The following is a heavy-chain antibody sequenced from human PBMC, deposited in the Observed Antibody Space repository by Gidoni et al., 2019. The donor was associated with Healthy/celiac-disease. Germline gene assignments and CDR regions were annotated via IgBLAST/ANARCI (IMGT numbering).Heavy chain of an antibody. CDR2: ISYDGSNK. CDR1: GFTFRSYG. CDR3: AKDGDSGYDFKYYFDY. Sequence: QVQLVEAGGGVVQPGRALRLAGAASGFTFRSYGMHWVRQAPGKGLEWVAVISYDGSNKYYADSVKGRFTISRDNSRNTLYLQMNSLRAEDTAVYYCAKDGDSGYDFKYYFDYWGQGTLVTVSS. J-gene: IGHJ4*02. D-gene: IGHD5-12*01. V-gene: IGHV3-30*18.